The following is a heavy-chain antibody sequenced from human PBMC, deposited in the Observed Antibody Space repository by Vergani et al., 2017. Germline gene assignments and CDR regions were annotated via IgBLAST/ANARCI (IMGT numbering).Heavy chain of an antibody. D-gene: IGHD3-10*01. CDR3: ARLEVLLWFGEPRGLNFFDY. CDR2: IYPGDSDT. V-gene: IGHV5-51*03. Sequence: EVQLVQSGAEVKKPGESLKISCKGSGYSFTSYWIGWVRQMPGKGLEWKGVIYPGDSDTRYSPSFQGQVTISADKSTSTAYLQWSSLKASDTAMYYCARLEVLLWFGEPRGLNFFDYWGQGTLVTVSS. CDR1: GYSFTSYW. J-gene: IGHJ4*02.